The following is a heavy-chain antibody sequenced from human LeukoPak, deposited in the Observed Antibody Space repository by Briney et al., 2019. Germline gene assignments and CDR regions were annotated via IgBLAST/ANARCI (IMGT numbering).Heavy chain of an antibody. CDR1: GFTFSRYL. Sequence: GGSLRLSCAASGFTFSRYLMSWVRQAPGKGLEWVANIKQDGSERYFVDSVKGRFTISRDNAKNSLYLQMNSLRAEDTAVYYCARGDSGSSYRLFYFDFWGQGTLVTVSS. V-gene: IGHV3-7*03. J-gene: IGHJ4*02. CDR2: IKQDGSER. D-gene: IGHD1-26*01. CDR3: ARGDSGSSYRLFYFDF.